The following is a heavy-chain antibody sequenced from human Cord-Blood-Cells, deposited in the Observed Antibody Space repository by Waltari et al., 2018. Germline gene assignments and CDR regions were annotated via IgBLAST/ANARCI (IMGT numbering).Heavy chain of an antibody. CDR1: GGSISSSSYS. J-gene: IGHJ4*02. Sequence: QLQLQESGPGLVKPSATLSLTCTVSGGSISSSSYSWGWLRPPPGKGLEWIGSIYYSGSTYYNPSLKSRVTISVDTSKNQFSLKLSSVTAADTAVYYCARQNTEYSSSFFDYWGQGTLVTVSS. CDR2: IYYSGST. CDR3: ARQNTEYSSSFFDY. D-gene: IGHD6-6*01. V-gene: IGHV4-39*01.